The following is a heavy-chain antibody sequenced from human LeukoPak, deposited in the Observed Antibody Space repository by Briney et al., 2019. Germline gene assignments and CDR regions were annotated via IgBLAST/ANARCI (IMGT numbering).Heavy chain of an antibody. D-gene: IGHD2-8*01. CDR3: ARGGVASNWFDP. Sequence: SETLSLTCTVSGDSISNYYWSWLRQPPGKGLEWIGYIYYSGNANYHPSLKSRVTMSIDTSKNQFSLKLSSVTAADTAVYYCARGGVASNWFDPWGQGTLVTVSS. CDR1: GDSISNYY. CDR2: IYYSGNA. V-gene: IGHV4-59*01. J-gene: IGHJ5*02.